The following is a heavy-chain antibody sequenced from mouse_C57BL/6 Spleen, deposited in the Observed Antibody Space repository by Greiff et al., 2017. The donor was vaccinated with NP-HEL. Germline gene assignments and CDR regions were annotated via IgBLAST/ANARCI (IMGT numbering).Heavy chain of an antibody. Sequence: EVKLMESGPGLVKPSQSLSLTCSVTGYSITSGYYWNWIRQFPGNKLEWMGYISYDGSNNYNPSLKNRISITRDTSKNQFFLKLNSVTTEDTATYYCGKMDYWGQGTSVTVSS. CDR2: ISYDGSN. V-gene: IGHV3-6*01. CDR3: GKMDY. CDR1: GYSITSGYY. J-gene: IGHJ4*01.